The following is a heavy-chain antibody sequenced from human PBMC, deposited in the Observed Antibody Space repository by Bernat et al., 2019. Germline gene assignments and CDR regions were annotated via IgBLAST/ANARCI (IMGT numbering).Heavy chain of an antibody. CDR3: AKYRLPPIYLTYGSGLNWFDP. J-gene: IGHJ5*02. CDR1: GFTFSSYA. Sequence: EVQLLESGGGLVQPGGSLRLSCAASGFTFSSYAMSWVRQAPGKGLEWVSAISGSGGSTYYADSVKGRFTISRDNSKNTLYLQMNSLRAEDTAVYYCAKYRLPPIYLTYGSGLNWFDPWGQGTLVTVSS. D-gene: IGHD3-10*01. CDR2: ISGSGGST. V-gene: IGHV3-23*01.